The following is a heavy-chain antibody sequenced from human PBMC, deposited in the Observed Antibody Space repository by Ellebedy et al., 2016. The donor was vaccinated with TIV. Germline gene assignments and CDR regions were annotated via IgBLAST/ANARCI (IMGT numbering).Heavy chain of an antibody. V-gene: IGHV3-30*18. D-gene: IGHD6-19*01. CDR3: AKGGQWLENDY. Sequence: GESLKISXAASGFTFSTYAMHWVRQAPGKGLEWVAVISNDGSEIVFEDSVKGRFTISRDNSKNTLYLQMNSLRAEDTAVYYCAKGGQWLENDYWGQGTLVTVSS. J-gene: IGHJ4*02. CDR1: GFTFSTYA. CDR2: ISNDGSEI.